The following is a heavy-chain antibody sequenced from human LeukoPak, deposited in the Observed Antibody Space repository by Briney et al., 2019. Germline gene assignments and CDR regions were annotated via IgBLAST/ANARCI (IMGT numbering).Heavy chain of an antibody. V-gene: IGHV3-23*01. J-gene: IGHJ5*02. Sequence: GGSLRLSCAASGFTFSSYAMSWVRQDPGKGLEWVSTISGSGGSTYYADSVKGRFTISRDNSKKTLYLQTNSLRVEDTAVYYCASRTGGWFDPWGQGTLVTVSS. CDR3: ASRTGGWFDP. D-gene: IGHD1-14*01. CDR1: GFTFSSYA. CDR2: ISGSGGST.